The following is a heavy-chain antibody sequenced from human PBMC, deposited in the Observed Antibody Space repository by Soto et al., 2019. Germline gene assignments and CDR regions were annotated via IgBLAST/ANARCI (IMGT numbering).Heavy chain of an antibody. V-gene: IGHV5-51*03. CDR3: ASWPMDEGGYFQH. CDR1: GYSFTSYW. D-gene: IGHD6-6*01. CDR2: IYPGASDT. J-gene: IGHJ1*01. Sequence: EVQLVQSGAEVKKPGESLKISCKGSGYSFTSYWIGWVRQMPGKGLEWMGIIYPGASDTRYSPSFQGQGTISPDKSISTAYLQWSSLKASDTAMYYCASWPMDEGGYFQHWGQGTLVTVSS.